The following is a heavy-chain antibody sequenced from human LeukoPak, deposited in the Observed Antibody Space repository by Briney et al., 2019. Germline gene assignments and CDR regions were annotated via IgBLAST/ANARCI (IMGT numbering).Heavy chain of an antibody. CDR1: GFTFSSYS. V-gene: IGHV3-21*01. D-gene: IGHD6-19*01. Sequence: GGSLRLSCAASGFTFSSYSMNWVRQAPGKGLEWVSSISSSSSYIYYADSVKGRFTISRDNAKNSLYLRMNSLRAEDTAVYYCARDLHSSGFYYFDYWGQGTLVTVSS. J-gene: IGHJ4*02. CDR2: ISSSSSYI. CDR3: ARDLHSSGFYYFDY.